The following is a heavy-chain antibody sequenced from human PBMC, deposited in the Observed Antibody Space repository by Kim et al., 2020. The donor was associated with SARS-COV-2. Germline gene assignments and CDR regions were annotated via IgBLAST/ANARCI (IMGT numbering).Heavy chain of an antibody. V-gene: IGHV5-10-1*01. CDR1: GYSFTSYW. Sequence: GESLRISCKGSGYSFTSYWISWVRQMPGKGLEWMGRIDPSDSYTNYSPSFQGHVTISADKSISTAYLQWSSLKASDTAMYYCARGVDDSSGYYPPSPYYYYYYGMDVWGQGTTVTVSS. J-gene: IGHJ6*02. CDR3: ARGVDDSSGYYPPSPYYYYYYGMDV. D-gene: IGHD3-22*01. CDR2: IDPSDSYT.